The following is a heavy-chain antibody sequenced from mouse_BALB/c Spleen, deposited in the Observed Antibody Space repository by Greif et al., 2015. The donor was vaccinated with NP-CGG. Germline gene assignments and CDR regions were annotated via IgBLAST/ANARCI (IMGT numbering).Heavy chain of an antibody. CDR3: AGSSDY. D-gene: IGHD1-3*01. CDR2: IDPANGNT. Sequence: VKLMESGAELVKPGASVKLSCTASGFNIKDTYMHWVKQRPEQGLEWIGRIDPANGNTKYDPKFQGKATITADTSSNTAYLQLSSLTSEDTAVYYCAGSSDYWGQGTTLTVSS. CDR1: GFNIKDTY. J-gene: IGHJ2*01. V-gene: IGHV14-3*02.